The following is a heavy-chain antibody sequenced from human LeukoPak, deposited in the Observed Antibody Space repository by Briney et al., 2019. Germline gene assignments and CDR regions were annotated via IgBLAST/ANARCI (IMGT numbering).Heavy chain of an antibody. CDR3: ARDRRRELLHAFDI. V-gene: IGHV4-59*01. CDR1: GGSISTYY. CDR2: IDYSGST. J-gene: IGHJ3*02. Sequence: SETLSLTCTVSGGSISTYYWSWIRQPPGKGLEWIGYIDYSGSTNYNPSLKSRVTISVDTSKNQFSLKLSSVTAADTAVYYCARDRRRELLHAFDIWGQGTMVTVSS. D-gene: IGHD1-26*01.